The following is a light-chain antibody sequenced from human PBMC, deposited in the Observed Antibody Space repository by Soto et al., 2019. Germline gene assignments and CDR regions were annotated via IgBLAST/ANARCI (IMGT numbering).Light chain of an antibody. CDR1: SSDVGGYNY. Sequence: QSALTQPASVSGSPGQSITISCTGTSSDVGGYNYVSWYQQHPGKAPKLMIYDVSNRPSGVSNRFSGSKSDNTASLTISGLQAEDEADYYCSSYTSSDTLVFGVGTKLTVL. CDR3: SSYTSSDTLV. V-gene: IGLV2-14*01. J-gene: IGLJ3*02. CDR2: DVS.